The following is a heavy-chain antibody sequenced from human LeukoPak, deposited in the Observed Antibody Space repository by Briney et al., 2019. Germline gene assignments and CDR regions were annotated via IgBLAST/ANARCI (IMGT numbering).Heavy chain of an antibody. CDR1: GVSISSSNSY. Sequence: KPSETLSLTCTVSGVSISSSNSYWGWIRQPPGKGLEWIGSIYYSGNTCYNASLKSQVSISIDTSKNQFSLRLTSVTAADTAVYYCARQTGSGLFILPGGQGTLVTVSS. V-gene: IGHV4-39*01. CDR3: ARQTGSGLFILP. CDR2: IYYSGNT. J-gene: IGHJ4*02. D-gene: IGHD3/OR15-3a*01.